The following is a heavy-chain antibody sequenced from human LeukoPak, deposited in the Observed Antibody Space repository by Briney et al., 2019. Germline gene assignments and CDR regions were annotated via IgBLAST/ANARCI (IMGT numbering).Heavy chain of an antibody. CDR3: AREYYDSSGYYSYFDY. CDR1: GYTFTSYG. J-gene: IGHJ4*02. Sequence: ASVKVSCKASGYTFTSYGISWVRQAPGQGLEWMGWISAYNGNTNYAQKLQGRVTLTTDTSTSTAYMELRSLRSDDTAVYYCAREYYDSSGYYSYFDYWGQGTLVTVSS. V-gene: IGHV1-18*01. CDR2: ISAYNGNT. D-gene: IGHD3-22*01.